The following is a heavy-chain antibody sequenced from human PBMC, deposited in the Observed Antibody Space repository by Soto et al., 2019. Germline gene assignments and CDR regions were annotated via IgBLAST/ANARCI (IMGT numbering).Heavy chain of an antibody. CDR3: ASSSWYYFDY. CDR1: GGSISRYY. Sequence: QVQLQESGPGLVKPSETLSLTCTVSGGSISRYYWSWIRQPPGKGLEWIGYIYYSGSTNYNPSLKSRVTISVDTSKNQFSLKLSSVTAADTAVYYCASSSWYYFDYWGQGTLVTVSS. J-gene: IGHJ4*02. D-gene: IGHD6-13*01. V-gene: IGHV4-59*01. CDR2: IYYSGST.